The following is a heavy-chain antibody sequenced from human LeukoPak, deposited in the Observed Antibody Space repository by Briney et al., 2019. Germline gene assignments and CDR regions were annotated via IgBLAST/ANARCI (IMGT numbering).Heavy chain of an antibody. CDR3: ASITDVDTAMVTNY. D-gene: IGHD5-18*01. V-gene: IGHV1-3*01. CDR1: GGTFSSYA. CDR2: INAGNGNT. J-gene: IGHJ4*02. Sequence: APVKVSCKASGGTFSSYAISWVRQAPGQRLEWMGWINAGNGNTKYSQKFQGRVTITRDTSASTAYMELSSLRSEDTAVYYCASITDVDTAMVTNYWGQGTLVTVSS.